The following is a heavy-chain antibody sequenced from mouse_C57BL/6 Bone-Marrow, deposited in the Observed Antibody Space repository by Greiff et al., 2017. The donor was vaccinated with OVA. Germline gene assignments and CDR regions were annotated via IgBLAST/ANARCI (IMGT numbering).Heavy chain of an antibody. CDR1: GFTFSSYA. D-gene: IGHD2-4*01. J-gene: IGHJ2*01. CDR2: ISDGGSYT. V-gene: IGHV5-4*01. Sequence: EVQVVESGGGLVKPGGSLKLSCAASGFTFSSYAMSWVRQTPEKRLEWVATISDGGSYTYYPDNVKGRFTISRDNAKNNLYLQMSHLKSEDTAMYYCARDERLDYFDYWGQGTTLTVSS. CDR3: ARDERLDYFDY.